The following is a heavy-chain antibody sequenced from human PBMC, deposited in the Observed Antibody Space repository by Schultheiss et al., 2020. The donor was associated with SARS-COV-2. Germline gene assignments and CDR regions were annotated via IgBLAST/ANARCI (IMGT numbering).Heavy chain of an antibody. V-gene: IGHV1-18*04. CDR2: ISAYNGNT. CDR3: ARPTYCSSTSCYDYYYYYGMDV. D-gene: IGHD2-2*01. Sequence: ASVKVSCKASGYTFTSYGISWVRQAPGQGLEWMGWISAYNGNTNYAQKLQGRVTMTTDTSTSTAYMELRSLRSDDTAVYYCARPTYCSSTSCYDYYYYYGMDVWGQGTTVTVSS. CDR1: GYTFTSYG. J-gene: IGHJ6*02.